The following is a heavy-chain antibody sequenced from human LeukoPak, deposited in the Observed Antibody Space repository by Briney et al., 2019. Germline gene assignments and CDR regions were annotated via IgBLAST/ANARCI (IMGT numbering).Heavy chain of an antibody. Sequence: ASVKVSCKASGGTFSSYAISWVRQAPGQGLEWMGGIIPIFGTANYAQKFQGRVTITADESTSTAYMELSSLRSEDTAVYYCAREYPTTLGTYCYYGMDVWGQGTTVTVSS. CDR2: IIPIFGTA. J-gene: IGHJ6*02. V-gene: IGHV1-69*01. CDR3: AREYPTTLGTYCYYGMDV. CDR1: GGTFSSYA. D-gene: IGHD1-1*01.